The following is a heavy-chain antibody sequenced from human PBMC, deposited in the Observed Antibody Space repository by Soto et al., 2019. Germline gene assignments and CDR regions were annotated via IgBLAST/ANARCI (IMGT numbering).Heavy chain of an antibody. V-gene: IGHV1-69*13. CDR3: ARDGPSTVTQYNDGPYYYGMDV. J-gene: IGHJ6*02. CDR1: GGTFSSYA. Sequence: GASVKVSCKASGGTFSSYAISWVRQAPGQGLEWMGGIIPIFGTANYAQKFQGRVTITADESTSTAYMELSSLRSEDTAVYYCARDGPSTVTQYNDGPYYYGMDVWGQGTTVPVSS. CDR2: IIPIFGTA. D-gene: IGHD4-4*01.